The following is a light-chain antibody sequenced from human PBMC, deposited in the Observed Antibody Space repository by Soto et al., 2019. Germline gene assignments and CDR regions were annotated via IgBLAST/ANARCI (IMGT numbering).Light chain of an antibody. V-gene: IGKV3-20*01. CDR2: GAS. CDR1: QTVKNDY. CDR3: QQYGSSPLT. J-gene: IGKJ4*01. Sequence: ETVLTQSPGTLSLSPGEGATLSCRASQTVKNDYLAWYQQRRGLPPRLLIFGASGRATGIPDRFSGSGSGTDFTLTITRLEPEDFAVYYCQQYGSSPLTFGGGTKLDIK.